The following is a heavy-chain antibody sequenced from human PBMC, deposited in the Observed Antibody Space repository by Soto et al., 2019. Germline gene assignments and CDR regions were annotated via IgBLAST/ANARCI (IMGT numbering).Heavy chain of an antibody. J-gene: IGHJ4*02. D-gene: IGHD2-2*01. CDR3: ARGGYCSSTSCGRNLDY. CDR1: GYTFTSYA. Sequence: ASVKVSCKASGYTFTSYAMHWVRQAPGQRLEWMGWINAGNGNTKYSQKFQGRVTITRDTSASTAYMELSSMRSEDTAVYYCARGGYCSSTSCGRNLDYWGQGTLVTVSS. V-gene: IGHV1-3*01. CDR2: INAGNGNT.